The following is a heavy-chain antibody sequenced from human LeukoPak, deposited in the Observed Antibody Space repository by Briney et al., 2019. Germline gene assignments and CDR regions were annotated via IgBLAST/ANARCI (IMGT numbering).Heavy chain of an antibody. CDR2: VGTGGDDI. V-gene: IGHV3-21*05. CDR3: GRHRSGSGTYFIDY. Sequence: GGSLRLSCAASGYTFPSYSLNWVRQSPGKGLEWISYVGTGGDDIYYADSVTGRFTISRDNAEKSVYLQMNSLRAEDTAVYYCGRHRSGSGTYFIDYWGQGTLVSVSS. CDR1: GYTFPSYS. D-gene: IGHD3-10*01. J-gene: IGHJ4*02.